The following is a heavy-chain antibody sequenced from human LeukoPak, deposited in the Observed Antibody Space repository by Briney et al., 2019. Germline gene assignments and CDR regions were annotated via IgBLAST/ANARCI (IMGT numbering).Heavy chain of an antibody. CDR1: GFTFSSYA. CDR2: ISGSGGST. D-gene: IGHD3-10*01. J-gene: IGHJ4*02. CDR3: AKDSGYYYGSGSYFFY. Sequence: GGSLRLSCAASGFTFSSYAMSWVRQAPGKGLEWASAISGSGGSTYYADSVKGRFTISRDNSKNTLYLQMNSLRAEDTAVYYCAKDSGYYYGSGSYFFYWGQGTLVTVSS. V-gene: IGHV3-23*01.